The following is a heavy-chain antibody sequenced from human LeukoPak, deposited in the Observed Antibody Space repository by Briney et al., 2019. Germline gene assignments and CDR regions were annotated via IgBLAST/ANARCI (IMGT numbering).Heavy chain of an antibody. CDR2: MNLNSGNT. CDR3: GRPLQRGSWTQRALDY. CDR1: GYTFTNYD. V-gene: IGHV1-8*01. J-gene: IGHJ4*02. D-gene: IGHD3-10*01. Sequence: ASVKVSCKASGYTFTNYDVTWVRQAPGQGLEWMGLMNLNSGNTGYAQKFQGRVTMTRNTSISTAYMELSSLRSEDTAVYYCGRPLQRGSWTQRALDYWGQGTLVTVSS.